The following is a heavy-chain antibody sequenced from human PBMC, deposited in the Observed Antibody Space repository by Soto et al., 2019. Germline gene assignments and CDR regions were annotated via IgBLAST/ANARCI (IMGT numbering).Heavy chain of an antibody. CDR2: IWFDGSDA. J-gene: IGHJ6*02. Sequence: LRLSCAASGFAFSGYGMHWVRQAPGKGLEWVAFIWFDGSDALYSDSVRGRFSITRDNSKNTLFLQLNSLRGDDTAVYYCAREGYCSGGGCSGGMDVWGQGTTVTVSS. D-gene: IGHD2-15*01. CDR3: AREGYCSGGGCSGGMDV. CDR1: GFAFSGYG. V-gene: IGHV3-33*01.